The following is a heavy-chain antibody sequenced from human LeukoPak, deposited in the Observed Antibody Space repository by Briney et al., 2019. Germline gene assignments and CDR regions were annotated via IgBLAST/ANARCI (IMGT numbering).Heavy chain of an antibody. Sequence: GGSLRLSCAASGFTFDDYGMSWVRQAPGKGLEWGSGINWNGGSTGYADSVKGRFTISRDNAKNSLYLQMNSLRAEDTAVYYCAAHFTMVRGVIINDVDYWGQGTLVTVSS. CDR1: GFTFDDYG. V-gene: IGHV3-20*04. J-gene: IGHJ4*02. D-gene: IGHD3-10*01. CDR3: AAHFTMVRGVIINDVDY. CDR2: INWNGGST.